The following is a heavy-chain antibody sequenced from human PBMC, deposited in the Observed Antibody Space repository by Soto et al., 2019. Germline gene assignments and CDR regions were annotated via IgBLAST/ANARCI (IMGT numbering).Heavy chain of an antibody. V-gene: IGHV5-51*01. D-gene: IGHD6-6*01. CDR3: ARQGRPYSGSGYYYGTDV. Sequence: GESLKISCNASGFSLNTYWIGWVRQKPGKGLEWMGSIFPGDSDTRYSPSFQGQVIISADRSISTAYLQWRSLRASDTAIYYCARQGRPYSGSGYYYGTDVCGQGTTVSVSS. CDR1: GFSLNTYW. J-gene: IGHJ6*02. CDR2: IFPGDSDT.